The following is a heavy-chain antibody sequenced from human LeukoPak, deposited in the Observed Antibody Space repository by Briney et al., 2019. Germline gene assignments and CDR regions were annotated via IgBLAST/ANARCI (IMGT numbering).Heavy chain of an antibody. CDR2: IYTSGST. J-gene: IGHJ6*03. D-gene: IGHD2-2*01. CDR3: AREWSTSSDYYYYYMDV. CDR1: GGSISSYY. Sequence: SETLSLTCTVSGGSISSYYWSWIRQPAGKGLEWIGRIYTSGSTNYNPSLKSRVTISVDTSKNQFSLKLSSVTAADTAVYYCAREWSTSSDYYYYYMDVWGKGTTVTVSS. V-gene: IGHV4-4*07.